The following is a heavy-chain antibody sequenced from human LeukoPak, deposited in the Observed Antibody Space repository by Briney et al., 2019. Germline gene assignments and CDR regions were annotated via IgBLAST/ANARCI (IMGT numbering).Heavy chain of an antibody. CDR3: AKPRTAMVTRDAFDI. CDR1: GFTFSSYA. CDR2: ISGSGGGT. Sequence: GGSLRLSCAASGFTFSSYAMSWVRQAPGKGLEWVSAISGSGGGTYYADSVKGRFTISRDDSKNTLYLQMNSLRAEDTAVYCCAKPRTAMVTRDAFDIWGQGAMVTVSS. D-gene: IGHD5-18*01. J-gene: IGHJ3*02. V-gene: IGHV3-23*01.